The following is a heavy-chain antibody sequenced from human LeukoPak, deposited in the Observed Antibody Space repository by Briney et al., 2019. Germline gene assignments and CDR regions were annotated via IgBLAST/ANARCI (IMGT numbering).Heavy chain of an antibody. CDR2: ISGSGGST. D-gene: IGHD3-10*01. J-gene: IGHJ4*02. Sequence: GGSLRLSCAASGFTFSSYAMSWVRQAPGKGLEWVSTISGSGGSTYYADSVKGRFTISRDNSKNTLYLQMNSLRAEDTAVYYCAKDYYGSGSYYFDYWGQGTLVTVSS. V-gene: IGHV3-23*01. CDR1: GFTFSSYA. CDR3: AKDYYGSGSYYFDY.